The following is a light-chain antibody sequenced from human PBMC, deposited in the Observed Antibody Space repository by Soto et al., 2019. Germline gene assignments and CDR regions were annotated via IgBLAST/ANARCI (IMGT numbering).Light chain of an antibody. CDR1: SSDVGAYNY. CDR2: EVT. Sequence: QSALTQPPSASGSPGQSATISCTGTSSDVGAYNYVSWYQQHPGKAPKLMIYEVTKRPSGVPDRFSGSKSDNTASLTVSGLQAEDEAAYYCSSYSGSNNFVVFGGGTKLTVL. V-gene: IGLV2-8*01. J-gene: IGLJ2*01. CDR3: SSYSGSNNFVV.